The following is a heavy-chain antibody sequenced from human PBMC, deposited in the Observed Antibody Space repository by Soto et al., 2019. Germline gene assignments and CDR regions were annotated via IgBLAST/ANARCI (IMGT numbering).Heavy chain of an antibody. J-gene: IGHJ6*02. V-gene: IGHV3-73*02. CDR1: GFTFSGSA. CDR2: IRSKANSYAT. CDR3: TGGQLSSPEVDV. D-gene: IGHD5-18*01. Sequence: EVQLVESGGGLVQPGGSLKLSCAASGFTFSGSAMHWVRQASGKGLEWVGRIRSKANSYATAYAASVKGRFTISRDDSKNTAYLQMNSLKTEDTAVYYCTGGQLSSPEVDVWGQGTTVTVSS.